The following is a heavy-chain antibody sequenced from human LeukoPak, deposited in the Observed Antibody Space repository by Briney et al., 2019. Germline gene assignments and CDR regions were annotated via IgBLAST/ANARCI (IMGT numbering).Heavy chain of an antibody. D-gene: IGHD5-12*01. Sequence: ASVKVSCKASGYTFTSYDINWVRQATGQGLEWMGWMNPNSGNTGYAQKFQGRVTMTRNTSISTAYMGLSSLRSEDTAVYYCARGDDYIVAIENWGQGTLVTVSS. CDR2: MNPNSGNT. V-gene: IGHV1-8*01. J-gene: IGHJ4*02. CDR1: GYTFTSYD. CDR3: ARGDDYIVAIEN.